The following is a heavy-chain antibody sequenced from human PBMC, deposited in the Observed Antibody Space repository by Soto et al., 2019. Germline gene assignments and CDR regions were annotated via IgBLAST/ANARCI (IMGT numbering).Heavy chain of an antibody. CDR1: GYTFTNYF. CDR3: AKDPNYYDFWAGSYCYHGMDV. D-gene: IGHD3-3*01. CDR2: INPGNRIT. Sequence: QVQLVQSGAEVKEPGASVKVACKTSGYTFTNYFVHWVRQAPGQGLEWMGAINPGNRITNYALTCQGRVTMTSDKSRNTFYLELCSLRSEDTGVYSCAKDPNYYDFWAGSYCYHGMDVWGQGTTVTGSS. V-gene: IGHV1-46*01. J-gene: IGHJ6*02.